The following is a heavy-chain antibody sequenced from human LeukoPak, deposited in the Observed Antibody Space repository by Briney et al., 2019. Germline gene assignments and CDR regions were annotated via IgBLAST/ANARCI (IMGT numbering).Heavy chain of an antibody. D-gene: IGHD2-15*01. CDR3: ARPGGGAFDP. CDR2: IYYSGST. CDR1: GGSISSSSYY. Sequence: SETLSLTCTVSGGSISSSSYYWGWIRQPPGKGLEWIGSIYYSGSTYYNPSLKSRVTISVDTSKNQFSLKLSSVTAADTAVYYCARPGGGAFDPWGQGTLVTVSS. V-gene: IGHV4-39*07. J-gene: IGHJ5*02.